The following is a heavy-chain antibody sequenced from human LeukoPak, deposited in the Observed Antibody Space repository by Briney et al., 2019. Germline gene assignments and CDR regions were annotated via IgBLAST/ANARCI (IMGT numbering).Heavy chain of an antibody. D-gene: IGHD1-14*01. CDR2: IQYDGSNK. CDR3: AKPARTDAFDI. V-gene: IGHV3-30*02. Sequence: GGSLRLSCAASGFTFSSYGMHWVRQAPGKGLEGVAFIQYDGSNKYYADSVKGRFTISRDNSKNTLYLQMNSLRAEDTAVYYCAKPARTDAFDIWGQGTMITVSS. CDR1: GFTFSSYG. J-gene: IGHJ3*02.